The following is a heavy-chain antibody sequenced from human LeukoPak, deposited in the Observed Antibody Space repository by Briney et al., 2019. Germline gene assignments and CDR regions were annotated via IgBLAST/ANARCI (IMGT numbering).Heavy chain of an antibody. Sequence: GGSLRLSCAASGFTFRNFWMHWVRQAPGEGLVWVSRINTDGSNIIYGDSVKGRFTISRDNAKNMLYLQMNSLRAEDTAVYYCARGVGIGDYEDYWGQGTLVTVSS. CDR2: INTDGSNI. CDR3: ARGVGIGDYEDY. V-gene: IGHV3-74*01. J-gene: IGHJ4*02. D-gene: IGHD4-17*01. CDR1: GFTFRNFW.